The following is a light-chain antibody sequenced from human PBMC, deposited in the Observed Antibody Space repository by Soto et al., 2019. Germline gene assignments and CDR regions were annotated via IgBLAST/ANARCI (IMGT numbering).Light chain of an antibody. CDR2: DAS. CDR3: QQRTDRPPLT. CDR1: QSVSSY. Sequence: EIVMTQSPATLSVSPGERATLSCRASQSVSSYLAWYQQKPGQAPRLLIFDASQRATGIPARFRGSGSGTDFTLSISSLEPEDFAVYYCQQRTDRPPLTFGQGTKVDIK. V-gene: IGKV3-11*01. J-gene: IGKJ1*01.